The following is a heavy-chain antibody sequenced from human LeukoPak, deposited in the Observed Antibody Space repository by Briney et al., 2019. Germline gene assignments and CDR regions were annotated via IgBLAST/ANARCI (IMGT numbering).Heavy chain of an antibody. CDR2: IYVGGGA. V-gene: IGHV3-53*01. J-gene: IGHJ4*02. CDR1: GFTVSSNY. D-gene: IGHD2-2*01. Sequence: GGSLRLSCAASGFTVSSNYMSWVRQAPGKGLEWVSTIYVGGGAYYADFLKGRLTISRDNSKNTVYLQMNSLRAEDTAVYYCARAIQSQLLKGYFDYWGQGTLVTVSS. CDR3: ARAIQSQLLKGYFDY.